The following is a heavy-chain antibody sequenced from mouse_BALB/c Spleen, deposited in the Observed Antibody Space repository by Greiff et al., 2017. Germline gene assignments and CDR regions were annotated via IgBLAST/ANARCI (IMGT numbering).Heavy chain of an antibody. V-gene: IGHV5-4*02. J-gene: IGHJ3*01. CDR3: ARARFAY. CDR2: ISDGGSYT. Sequence: DVHLVESGGGLVKPGGSLKLSCAASGFTFSDYYMYWVRQTPEKRLEWVATISDGGSYTYYPDSVKGRFTISRDNAKNNLYLQMSSLKSEDTAMYYCARARFAYWGQGTLVTVSA. CDR1: GFTFSDYY.